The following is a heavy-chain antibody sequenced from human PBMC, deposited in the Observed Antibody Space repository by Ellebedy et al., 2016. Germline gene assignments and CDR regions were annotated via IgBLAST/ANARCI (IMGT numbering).Heavy chain of an antibody. J-gene: IGHJ5*02. D-gene: IGHD5-12*01. CDR1: GGSISSGGYS. CDR3: ARSYSGYDT. Sequence: SETLSLXCTVSGGSISSGGYSWSWIRQPPGKGLEWIGYIYHDGSIYSNTSLKSRVTISVDRSKNQFSLKLSSVTAADTAVYYCARSYSGYDTWGQGTLVTVSS. V-gene: IGHV4-30-2*01. CDR2: IYHDGSI.